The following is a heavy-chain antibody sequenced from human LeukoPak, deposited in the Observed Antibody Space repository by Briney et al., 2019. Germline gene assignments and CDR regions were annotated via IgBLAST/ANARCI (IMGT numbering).Heavy chain of an antibody. J-gene: IGHJ4*02. Sequence: GRSLRLSCAASGFTFSSYGMHWVRQAPGKGLEWVAVIWYDGSNKYYADSVKGRFTISRDNSKNPLYLQMNSLRAEDTAVYYCARDRGSAAAGTNRVVRLDYWGQGTLVTVSS. CDR3: ARDRGSAAAGTNRVVRLDY. V-gene: IGHV3-33*01. CDR1: GFTFSSYG. CDR2: IWYDGSNK. D-gene: IGHD6-13*01.